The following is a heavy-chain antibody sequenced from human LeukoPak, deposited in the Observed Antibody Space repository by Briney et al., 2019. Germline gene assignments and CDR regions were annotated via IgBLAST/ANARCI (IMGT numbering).Heavy chain of an antibody. V-gene: IGHV3-49*03. Sequence: PGGSLRLSCTASGFTFGDYAMSWTRQAPGKGLEWVGFIRSKAYGETADYAASVKGRFTISRDDSKAIAHLQMNSLKTEDTAVYHCTRDRGAYNLYDYWGQGTLVTVSS. J-gene: IGHJ4*02. CDR2: IRSKAYGETA. D-gene: IGHD1-1*01. CDR1: GFTFGDYA. CDR3: TRDRGAYNLYDY.